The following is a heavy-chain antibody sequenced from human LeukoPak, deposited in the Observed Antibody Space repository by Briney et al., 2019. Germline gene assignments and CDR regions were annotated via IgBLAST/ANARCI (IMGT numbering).Heavy chain of an antibody. CDR2: IKQDGSDK. V-gene: IGHV3-7*01. J-gene: IGHJ4*02. CDR1: GFTFSDYW. D-gene: IGHD1-26*01. CDR3: ARGGGDY. Sequence: TGESLRLSCVASGFTFSDYWMTWVRQAPGKGLEWVANIKQDGSDKKYVDSVKGRFTISRDNAKDSLYLQMDSLRDEDTAVYYCARGGGDYWGQGTLVTVTS.